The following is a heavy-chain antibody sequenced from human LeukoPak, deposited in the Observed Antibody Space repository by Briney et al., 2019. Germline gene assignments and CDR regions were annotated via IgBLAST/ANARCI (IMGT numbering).Heavy chain of an antibody. CDR1: GFTFSSYA. D-gene: IGHD3-9*01. CDR2: ISYDVSNK. V-gene: IGHV3-30-3*01. CDR3: ASALRYFDWLSYFDY. J-gene: IGHJ4*02. Sequence: PGRSLRLSCAASGFTFSSYAMHWVRQAPGKGLEWVAVISYDVSNKYYADSVKGRFTISRDNSKNTLYLQMNSLRAEDTAVYYCASALRYFDWLSYFDYWGQGTLVTVSS.